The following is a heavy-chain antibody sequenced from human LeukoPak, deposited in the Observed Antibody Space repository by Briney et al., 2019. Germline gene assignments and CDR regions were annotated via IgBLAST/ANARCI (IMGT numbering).Heavy chain of an antibody. Sequence: GGSLRLSCAASGFTFSSYAMSWVRQAPGKGMEWVSVISGSGGSTYYADSVTRRFTISTDKSKNTLYLQMNSRRAEDTAVYYCAKDPSTGYSSSWNWFDPWSQATLATVYS. J-gene: IGHJ5*02. D-gene: IGHD6-13*01. V-gene: IGHV3-23*01. CDR1: GFTFSSYA. CDR3: AKDPSTGYSSSWNWFDP. CDR2: ISGSGGST.